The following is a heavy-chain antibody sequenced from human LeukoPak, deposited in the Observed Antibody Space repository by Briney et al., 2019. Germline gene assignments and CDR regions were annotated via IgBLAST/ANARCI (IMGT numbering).Heavy chain of an antibody. V-gene: IGHV3-73*01. CDR3: TRPGYSSGWTDN. CDR2: IRIKANSYAT. Sequence: GGSLRLSCAASGFNFSGSAMHWVRQASGKGLELVGRIRIKANSYATTYGASVKGRFTISRDDSKNTVYLQMNSLKTEDTAVYYCTRPGYSSGWTDNWGQGTLVTVSS. CDR1: GFNFSGSA. D-gene: IGHD6-19*01. J-gene: IGHJ4*02.